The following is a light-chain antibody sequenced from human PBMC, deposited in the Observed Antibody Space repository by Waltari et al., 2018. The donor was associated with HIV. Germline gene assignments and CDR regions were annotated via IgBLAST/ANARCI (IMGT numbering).Light chain of an antibody. CDR2: SSN. Sequence: QSMLTQPPSASGTPGQRVTISCSGSSSNIGRNTVNWYQQLPGTAPKLLIYSSNHRPSGVPERFSGSKSGPSASLAISGLQSEDEADYYCATWDDSLNGRVFGGGTKLTVL. J-gene: IGLJ3*02. CDR1: SSNIGRNT. CDR3: ATWDDSLNGRV. V-gene: IGLV1-44*01.